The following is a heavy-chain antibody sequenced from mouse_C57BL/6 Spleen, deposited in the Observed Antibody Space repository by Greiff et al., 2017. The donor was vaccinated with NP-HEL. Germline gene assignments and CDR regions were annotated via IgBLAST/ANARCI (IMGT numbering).Heavy chain of an antibody. V-gene: IGHV1-5*01. Sequence: EVKLMESGTVLVRPGASVKLSCKTSGYTFTSYWMHWVKQRPGQGLEWIGAIYPGNSDTSYNQKFKGKAKLTAVTSASTAYMELSSLTNEDSAVYYSTGGGVITTYFDYWGQGTTLTVSS. J-gene: IGHJ2*01. CDR3: TGGGVITTYFDY. CDR1: GYTFTSYW. D-gene: IGHD1-1*01. CDR2: IYPGNSDT.